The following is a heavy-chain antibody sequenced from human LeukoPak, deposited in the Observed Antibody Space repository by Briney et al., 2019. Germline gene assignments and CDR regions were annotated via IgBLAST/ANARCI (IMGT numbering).Heavy chain of an antibody. Sequence: QSGGSLRLSCAASGFTFSSYGMSWVRQAPGKGLEWVSAISGSGGSTYYADSVKGRFTISRDNAKNSLYLQMNSLRAEDTAVYYCARGWNSDYFDYWGQGTLVTVSS. CDR1: GFTFSSYG. J-gene: IGHJ4*02. V-gene: IGHV3-23*01. D-gene: IGHD1-7*01. CDR3: ARGWNSDYFDY. CDR2: ISGSGGST.